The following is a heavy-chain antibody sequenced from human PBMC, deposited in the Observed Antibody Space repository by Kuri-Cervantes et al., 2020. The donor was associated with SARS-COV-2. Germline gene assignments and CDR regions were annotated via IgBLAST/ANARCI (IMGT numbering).Heavy chain of an antibody. D-gene: IGHD6-19*01. CDR1: GFTFSSYS. V-gene: IGHV3-21*01. J-gene: IGHJ4*02. CDR2: ISSSSSYI. CDR3: ARIRDGGQWLALTYFDY. Sequence: GESLKISCAASGFTFSSYSMNWVRQAPGKGLEWVSSISSSSSYIYYADSVKGRFTISRDNAKNSLYLQMNSLRAEDTAVYYCARIRDGGQWLALTYFDYWGQGTLVTVSS.